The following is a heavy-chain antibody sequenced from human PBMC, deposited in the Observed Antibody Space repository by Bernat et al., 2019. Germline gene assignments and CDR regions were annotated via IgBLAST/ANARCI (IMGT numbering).Heavy chain of an antibody. V-gene: IGHV3-30*02. CDR3: AKPGGDNYYDSSGYYYFDY. D-gene: IGHD3-22*01. CDR1: GFTFSSYG. CDR2: IRYDGSNK. J-gene: IGHJ4*02. Sequence: QVQLVESGGGVVQPGGSLRLSCAASGFTFSSYGMHWVRQAPGKGLEWVAFIRYDGSNKYYADSVKGRFTISRDNSKNTLYLQMNSLRAEETAVYYCAKPGGDNYYDSSGYYYFDYWGQGTLVTVSS.